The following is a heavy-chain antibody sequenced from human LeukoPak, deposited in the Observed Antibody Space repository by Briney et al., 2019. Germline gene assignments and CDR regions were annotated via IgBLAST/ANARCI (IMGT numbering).Heavy chain of an antibody. Sequence: PGGSLRLSCAASGFTFDDYNMHWVRQAPGKGLDWVSGLSYNSGNIGYADSVKGRFTISRDNAKNSLYLQMNSLRAEDTALYYCVTQGPARSCGHDCYRASSWGQGALVTVAS. D-gene: IGHD2-21*02. CDR3: VTQGPARSCGHDCYRASS. J-gene: IGHJ5*02. V-gene: IGHV3-9*01. CDR2: LSYNSGNI. CDR1: GFTFDDYN.